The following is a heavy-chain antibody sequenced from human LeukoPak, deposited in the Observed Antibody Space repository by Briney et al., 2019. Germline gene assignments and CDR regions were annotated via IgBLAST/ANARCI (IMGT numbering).Heavy chain of an antibody. D-gene: IGHD5-24*01. CDR3: ARGRDGYNFLNRGEYYYFDY. V-gene: IGHV4-59*10. CDR1: GGSFSGYY. CDR2: FYTSGST. J-gene: IGHJ4*02. Sequence: SETLSLTCAVYGGSFSGYYWSWIRQPAGKGLEWIGRFYTSGSTNYNPSLKSRVTISVDTSKNQFSLKLSSVTAADTAVYYCARGRDGYNFLNRGEYYYFDYWGQGTLVTVSS.